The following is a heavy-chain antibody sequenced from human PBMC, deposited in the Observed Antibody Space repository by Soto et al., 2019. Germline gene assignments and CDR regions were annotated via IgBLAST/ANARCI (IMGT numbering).Heavy chain of an antibody. CDR1: GFTFSSYS. J-gene: IGHJ1*01. Sequence: GGSLRLSCAASGFTFSSYSMNWVRQAPGKGLEWVSYISSSSSTIYYADSVKGRFTISRDNAKNSLYLQMNSLRDEDTAVYYCARDSASGFDWLRKGAEYFQHWGQGTLVTVSS. D-gene: IGHD3-9*01. CDR2: ISSSSSTI. V-gene: IGHV3-48*02. CDR3: ARDSASGFDWLRKGAEYFQH.